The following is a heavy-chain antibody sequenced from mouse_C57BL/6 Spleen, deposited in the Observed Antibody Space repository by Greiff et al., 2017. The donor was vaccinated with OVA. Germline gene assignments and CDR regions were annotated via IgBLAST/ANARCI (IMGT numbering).Heavy chain of an antibody. J-gene: IGHJ2*01. CDR2: IDPSDSET. D-gene: IGHD2-3*01. Sequence: QVQLQQPGAELVRPGSSVKLSCKASGYTFTSYWMHWVKQRPIQGLEWIGNIDPSDSETHYNQKFKDKATLTVDKSSSTAYMQLSSLTSEDSAVYYCARRFNDGYYFDYWGQGTTLTVSS. V-gene: IGHV1-52*01. CDR1: GYTFTSYW. CDR3: ARRFNDGYYFDY.